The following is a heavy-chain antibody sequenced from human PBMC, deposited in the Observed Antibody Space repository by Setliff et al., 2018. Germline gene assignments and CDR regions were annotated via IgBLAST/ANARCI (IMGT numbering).Heavy chain of an antibody. CDR3: ARGFDVCGGGACYTDGPYYFDY. V-gene: IGHV4-39*01. D-gene: IGHD2-21*02. CDR2: ISYGGNT. J-gene: IGHJ4*02. Sequence: SETLSLTCAVSGASISANHYWGWIRQPPGKGLEWIGSISYGGNTYYEPSLDSRVTISADTSKNQFSLKLSSVAAADTAVYYCARGFDVCGGGACYTDGPYYFDYWGLGTLVTVSS. CDR1: GASISANHY.